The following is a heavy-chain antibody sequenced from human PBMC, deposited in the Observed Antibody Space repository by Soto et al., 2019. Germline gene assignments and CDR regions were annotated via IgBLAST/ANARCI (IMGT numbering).Heavy chain of an antibody. Sequence: PGGSLRLSCAASEFTFKNYGMNWVRQAPGKGLEWISYISSSSSSIEYADSVKGRFTISRDNSKNTVYLQMNSLRGEDTAVYYCAKDGAIAAADYFFDYWGQGSLVTVSS. J-gene: IGHJ4*02. CDR1: EFTFKNYG. V-gene: IGHV3-48*01. D-gene: IGHD6-13*01. CDR3: AKDGAIAAADYFFDY. CDR2: ISSSSSSI.